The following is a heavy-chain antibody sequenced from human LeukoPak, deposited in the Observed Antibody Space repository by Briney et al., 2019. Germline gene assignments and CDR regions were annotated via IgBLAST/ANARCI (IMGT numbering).Heavy chain of an antibody. CDR2: ISGSGGST. Sequence: PGGSLRLSCAASGFTFSSYAMSWVRQAPGKGLEWVSAISGSGGSTYYADSVKGRFTISRDNSKNTLYLQMNSLRAEDTAVYYCVVGPEGYDILTGYYNAGAFDIWGQGTMVTVSS. CDR3: VVGPEGYDILTGYYNAGAFDI. D-gene: IGHD3-9*01. V-gene: IGHV3-23*01. CDR1: GFTFSSYA. J-gene: IGHJ3*02.